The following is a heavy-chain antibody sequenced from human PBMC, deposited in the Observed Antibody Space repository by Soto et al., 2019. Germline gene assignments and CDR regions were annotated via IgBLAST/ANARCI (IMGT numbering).Heavy chain of an antibody. Sequence: QVQLVQYGAEVKEPGASVKISCKASGYTFTNYYMHWVRQAPGQGLEWMGTINPSGTTTTYAQRFQGRVTMTRDTSTSTVYMELSSLRFEDTAVYYCATAQAWDMHDYWGQGTMVTVSS. D-gene: IGHD1-26*01. CDR2: INPSGTTT. CDR1: GYTFTNYY. V-gene: IGHV1-46*03. CDR3: ATAQAWDMHDY. J-gene: IGHJ4*02.